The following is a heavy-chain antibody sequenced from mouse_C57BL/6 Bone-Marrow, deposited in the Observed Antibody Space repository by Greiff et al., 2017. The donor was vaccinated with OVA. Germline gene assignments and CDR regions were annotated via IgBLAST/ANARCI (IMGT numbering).Heavy chain of an antibody. CDR2: IHPNSGST. CDR1: GYTFTSYW. Sequence: QVQLQQPGAELVKPGASVTLSCKASGYTFTSYWMHWVKQRPGQGLEWIGMIHPNSGSTNYNEKFKSKATLTVDKSSSTAYMQLSSLTSEDSAVYYCARCGYYDGSSYGYFDVWGTGTTVTVSS. CDR3: ARCGYYDGSSYGYFDV. D-gene: IGHD1-1*01. J-gene: IGHJ1*03. V-gene: IGHV1-64*01.